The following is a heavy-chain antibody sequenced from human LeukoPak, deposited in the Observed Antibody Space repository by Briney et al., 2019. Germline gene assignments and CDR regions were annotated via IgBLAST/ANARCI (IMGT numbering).Heavy chain of an antibody. CDR2: ISGSGGST. J-gene: IGHJ4*02. Sequence: PGGSLRLSCAASGFTFSNYAMSWVRQAPGKGLEWVSAISGSGGSTYYADSVKGRFTISRDNSKNTLYLQMNSLRAEDTAVYYCAKDRGTAMGQYYFDYWGQGTLVTVSS. CDR3: AKDRGTAMGQYYFDY. CDR1: GFTFSNYA. V-gene: IGHV3-23*01. D-gene: IGHD5-18*01.